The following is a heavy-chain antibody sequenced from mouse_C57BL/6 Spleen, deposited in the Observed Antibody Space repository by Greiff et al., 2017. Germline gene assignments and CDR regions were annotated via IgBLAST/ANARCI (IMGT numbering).Heavy chain of an antibody. CDR3: ARDPLYGSSLQWYFDV. V-gene: IGHV5-16*01. Sequence: EVQVVESEGGLVQPGSSMKLSCTASGFTFSDYYMAWVRQVPEKGLEWVANINYDGSSTYYLDSLKSRFIISSDNAKNILYLQMSSLKSEDTATYYCARDPLYGSSLQWYFDVWGTGTTVTVSS. D-gene: IGHD1-1*01. J-gene: IGHJ1*03. CDR2: INYDGSST. CDR1: GFTFSDYY.